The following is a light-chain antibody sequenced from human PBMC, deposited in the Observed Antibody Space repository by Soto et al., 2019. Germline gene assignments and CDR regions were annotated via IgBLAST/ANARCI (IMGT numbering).Light chain of an antibody. CDR2: GAS. CDR1: QGISSY. J-gene: IGKJ4*01. V-gene: IGKV1-9*01. CDR3: QQLNWF. Sequence: DVQLTQSPSFLSASVGDRVTITCRASQGISSYLAWYQQKPGKAPKVLIYGASTLQSGVPSRFSVSGSGTEFTLTISSLQPEDFATYYCQQLNWFFGGGTKVEIK.